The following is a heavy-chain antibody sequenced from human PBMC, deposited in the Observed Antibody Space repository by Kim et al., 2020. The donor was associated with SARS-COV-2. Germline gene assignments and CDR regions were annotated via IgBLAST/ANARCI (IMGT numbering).Heavy chain of an antibody. CDR3: AKGRSDYYYYGLDV. J-gene: IGHJ6*02. Sequence: ADSVKGRFTISRDSSKNTLYLQMNSLRAEDTAVYYCAKGRSDYYYYGLDVWGQGTTVIVSS. D-gene: IGHD2-15*01. V-gene: IGHV3-23*01.